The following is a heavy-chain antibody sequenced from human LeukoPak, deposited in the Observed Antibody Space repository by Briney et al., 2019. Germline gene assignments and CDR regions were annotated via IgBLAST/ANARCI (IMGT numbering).Heavy chain of an antibody. CDR1: GFTFRSYS. D-gene: IGHD1-26*01. J-gene: IGHJ4*02. CDR3: ARDSYAPFDY. V-gene: IGHV3-21*01. CDR2: ISSGSYI. Sequence: QAGGSLRLSCAASGFTFRSYSMNWVRQAPGKGLEWVSSISSGSYIYYADSVKGRFTISRDNAKNSLYLQMNSLRAEDTAVYYCARDSYAPFDYWGQGTLVTVSS.